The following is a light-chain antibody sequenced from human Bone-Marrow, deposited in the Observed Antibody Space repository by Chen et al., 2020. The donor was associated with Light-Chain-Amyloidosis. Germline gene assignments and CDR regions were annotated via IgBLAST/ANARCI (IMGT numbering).Light chain of an antibody. J-gene: IGLJ3*02. CDR1: NIGSTS. CDR3: QVWDRSSDRPV. V-gene: IGLV3-21*02. Sequence: SYVLTQPSSVSVAPGQTATIACGGNNIGSTSVPWYQQTPGQAPLLVVYDDSDRPSGIPERLSGSNSGNTANRTISRVEAGDEADYYCQVWDRSSDRPVFGGGTKLTVL. CDR2: DDS.